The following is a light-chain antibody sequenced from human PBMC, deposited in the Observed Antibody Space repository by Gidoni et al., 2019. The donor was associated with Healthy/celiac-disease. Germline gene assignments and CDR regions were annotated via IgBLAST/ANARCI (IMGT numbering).Light chain of an antibody. CDR3: QQYNNWPPWT. CDR2: GAS. J-gene: IGKJ1*01. V-gene: IGKV3-15*01. CDR1: QSVSSN. Sequence: EIVMTQSPATLSVSPGERATLSCRASQSVSSNLAWYQQKPGQAPSLLIYGASTRATGIPARFSGSGSGTEFTLTISSLQSEDFAVYYCQQYNNWPPWTFGQXTKVEIK.